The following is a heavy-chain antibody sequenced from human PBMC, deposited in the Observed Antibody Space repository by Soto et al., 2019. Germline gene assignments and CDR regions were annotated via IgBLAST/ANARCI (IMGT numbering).Heavy chain of an antibody. Sequence: QVQLVQSGAEVKKPGSSVKVSCKASGGTFSSYAISWVRQAPGQGLEWMGGIIPIFGTANYAQKFQGRVMITADESTSTAYMELSSLRSEDTAVYYCARDVRFGAFFTPGWFDPWGQGTLVTVSS. CDR2: IIPIFGTA. CDR1: GGTFSSYA. J-gene: IGHJ5*02. V-gene: IGHV1-69*01. CDR3: ARDVRFGAFFTPGWFDP. D-gene: IGHD3-16*01.